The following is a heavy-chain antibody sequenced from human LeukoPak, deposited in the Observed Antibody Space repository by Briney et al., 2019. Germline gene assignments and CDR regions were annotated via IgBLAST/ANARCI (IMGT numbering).Heavy chain of an antibody. V-gene: IGHV1-18*01. Sequence: ASVKVSCKASGYTFTSYGISWVRQAPGQGLEWMGWISAYNGNTNYAQKLQGRVTMTTDTSTSTAYMELRSLRSDDTAVYYCARNAADYYDSSGYYEGDWSDPWGQGTLVTVSS. CDR2: ISAYNGNT. CDR3: ARNAADYYDSSGYYEGDWSDP. J-gene: IGHJ5*02. CDR1: GYTFTSYG. D-gene: IGHD3-22*01.